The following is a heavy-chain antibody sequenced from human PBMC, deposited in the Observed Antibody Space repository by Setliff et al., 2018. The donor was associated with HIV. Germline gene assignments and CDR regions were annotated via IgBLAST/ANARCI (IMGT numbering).Heavy chain of an antibody. D-gene: IGHD3-10*01. CDR3: VREVRAAYKGPLWFGQSDPRPDTFDI. Sequence: ASVKVSCKASGYTFTAYYIHWVRQAPGQGLERMGWINPYSGGTNYAQNLQGWVTMTRDTSITTAYMELSRLTSDDTALYFCVREVRAAYKGPLWFGQSDPRPDTFDIWGQGTMVTV. CDR1: GYTFTAYY. V-gene: IGHV1-2*04. J-gene: IGHJ3*02. CDR2: INPYSGGT.